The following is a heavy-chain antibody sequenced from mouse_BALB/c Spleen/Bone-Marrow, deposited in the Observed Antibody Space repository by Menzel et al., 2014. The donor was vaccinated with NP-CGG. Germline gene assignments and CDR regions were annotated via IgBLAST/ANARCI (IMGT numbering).Heavy chain of an antibody. CDR3: TRGLRAWFAY. J-gene: IGHJ3*01. CDR2: INPSNGGT. CDR1: GYTFTSYY. D-gene: IGHD3-1*01. Sequence: VQLVESGAELVKPGASVKLSCKASGYTFTSYYMYWVKQRPGQGLEWIGGINPSNGGTNFNEKFKSKATLTVGKSSSTAYMQLSSLTSEDSAVYYCTRGLRAWFAYWGQGTLVTVSA. V-gene: IGHV1S81*02.